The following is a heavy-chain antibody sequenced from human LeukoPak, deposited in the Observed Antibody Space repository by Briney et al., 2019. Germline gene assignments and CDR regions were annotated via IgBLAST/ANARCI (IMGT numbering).Heavy chain of an antibody. CDR2: IYYSETT. J-gene: IGHJ2*01. CDR1: GGSISSYY. D-gene: IGHD4-17*01. CDR3: ARDSLGGDYWYFDL. V-gene: IGHV4-59*12. Sequence: SETLSLTCTVSGGSISSYYWSWIRQPAGKGLEWIGNIYYSETTNYNPSLKSRVSISVDTSKNLLSLKLSSVTAADTAVYYCARDSLGGDYWYFDLWGRGTLVTVSS.